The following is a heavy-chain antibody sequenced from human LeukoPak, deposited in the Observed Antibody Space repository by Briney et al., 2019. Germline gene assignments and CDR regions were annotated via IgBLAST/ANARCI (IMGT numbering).Heavy chain of an antibody. D-gene: IGHD4-17*01. CDR3: ARERYGDYSYDY. CDR2: ISAYNGNT. J-gene: IGHJ4*02. V-gene: IGHV1-18*01. CDR1: GYTFTSYG. Sequence: ASVNVSCKASGYTFTSYGISWVRQAPGQGLEWMGWISAYNGNTNYAQKLQGRVTMTTDTSTSTAYMELRSLRSDDTAVYYCARERYGDYSYDYWSQGTLVTVSS.